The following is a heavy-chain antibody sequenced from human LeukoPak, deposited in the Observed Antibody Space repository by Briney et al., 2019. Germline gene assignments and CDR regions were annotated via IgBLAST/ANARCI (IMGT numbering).Heavy chain of an antibody. J-gene: IGHJ4*02. Sequence: GGSPRLSCAASGFTFSSYAMHWVRQAPGKGPEWVAVISYDGSNKYYADSVKGRFTISRDNSKNTLYLQMNSLRAEDTAVYYCARDQTGFGELLWDWGQGTLVTVSS. V-gene: IGHV3-30*04. CDR2: ISYDGSNK. CDR3: ARDQTGFGELLWD. D-gene: IGHD3-10*01. CDR1: GFTFSSYA.